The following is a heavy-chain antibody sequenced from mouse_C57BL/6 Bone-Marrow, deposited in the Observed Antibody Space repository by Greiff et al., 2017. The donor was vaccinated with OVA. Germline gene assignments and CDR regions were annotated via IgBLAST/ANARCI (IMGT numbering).Heavy chain of an antibody. CDR2: ISNGGGST. D-gene: IGHD1-1*01. CDR3: ARLPGSSYSWFAY. CDR1: GFTFSDYY. J-gene: IGHJ3*01. Sequence: EVKLMESGGGLVQPGGSLKLSCAASGFTFSDYYMYWVRQTPEKRLEWVAYISNGGGSTYYPDTVKGRFTISRDNAKNTLYLQMSRLKSEDTAMYYCARLPGSSYSWFAYWGQGTLVTVSA. V-gene: IGHV5-12*01.